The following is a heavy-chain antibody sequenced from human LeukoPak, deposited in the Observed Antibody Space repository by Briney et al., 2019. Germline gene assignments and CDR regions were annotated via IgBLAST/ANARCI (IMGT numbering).Heavy chain of an antibody. J-gene: IGHJ3*02. CDR2: IISISSYI. V-gene: IGHV3-21*01. Sequence: GGSLRLSFAASGFTFSSYSTTWVRRAPGKGLEWVSSIISISSYISYADSVKGRFTISRDNAKNSLYLQMNSLRAEDTAVYYCARDIRGYGSFFYAFDIWGQGTMVTVSS. CDR3: ARDIRGYGSFFYAFDI. D-gene: IGHD3-3*02. CDR1: GFTFSSYS.